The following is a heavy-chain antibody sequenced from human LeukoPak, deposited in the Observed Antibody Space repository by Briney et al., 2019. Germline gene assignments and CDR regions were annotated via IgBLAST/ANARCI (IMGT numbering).Heavy chain of an antibody. CDR3: ARGRATMVRGVSRPFDY. CDR1: GGSFSGYY. J-gene: IGHJ4*02. CDR2: INHSGST. V-gene: IGHV4-34*01. D-gene: IGHD3-10*01. Sequence: SETLSLTCAVYGGSFSGYYWSWIRQPPGKGLEWIGEINHSGSTNYNPSLKSRVTISVDTSKNQFSLKLSSVTAADTAVYYCARGRATMVRGVSRPFDYWGQGTLVTVFS.